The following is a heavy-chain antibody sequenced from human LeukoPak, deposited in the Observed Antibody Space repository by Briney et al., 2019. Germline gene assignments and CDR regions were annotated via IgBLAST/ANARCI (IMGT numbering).Heavy chain of an antibody. J-gene: IGHJ4*02. CDR1: GDSISSYY. D-gene: IGHD6-19*01. Sequence: SETLSLTCTVSGDSISSYYWNWIRQPPGKGLEWIGSIYYSGSTYYNPSLKSRVTISVDTSKNQFSLKLSSVTAADTAVYYCAREDSSGLDYWGQGTLVTASS. CDR3: AREDSSGLDY. V-gene: IGHV4-59*12. CDR2: IYYSGST.